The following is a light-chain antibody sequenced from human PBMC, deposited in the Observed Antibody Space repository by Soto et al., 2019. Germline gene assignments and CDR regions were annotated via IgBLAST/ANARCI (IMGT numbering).Light chain of an antibody. CDR1: QSLLHSSGNNY. Sequence: DIVMTQSPLSLPVTPGESASISCRSSQSLLHSSGNNYLDWYLQKPGQSPQLLIYLGSNRAPGVPDKFSGSGSGTDFTLKISRVEAEDVGVYYCRQALQTPLTFGGGTKVDIK. V-gene: IGKV2-28*01. CDR2: LGS. J-gene: IGKJ4*01. CDR3: RQALQTPLT.